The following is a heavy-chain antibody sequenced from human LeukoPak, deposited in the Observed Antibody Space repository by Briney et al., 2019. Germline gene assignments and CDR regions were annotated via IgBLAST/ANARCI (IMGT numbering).Heavy chain of an antibody. Sequence: ASVKVSCKASGYTFTSYGISWVRQAPGQGLEWMGWINPNSGGTNYAQKFQGWVTMTRDTSISTAYMELSRLRSDDTAVYYCARGGQNYDSSGYYDDPFDPWGQGTLVTVSS. D-gene: IGHD3-22*01. CDR1: GYTFTSYG. J-gene: IGHJ5*02. CDR2: INPNSGGT. V-gene: IGHV1-2*04. CDR3: ARGGQNYDSSGYYDDPFDP.